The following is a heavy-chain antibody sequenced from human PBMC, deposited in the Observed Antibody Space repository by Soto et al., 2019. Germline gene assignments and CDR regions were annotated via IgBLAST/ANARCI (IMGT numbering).Heavy chain of an antibody. D-gene: IGHD6-13*01. V-gene: IGHV3-21*01. J-gene: IGHJ3*02. CDR1: GFTFSSYS. CDR3: ARDLSSSWFPGAFDI. Sequence: GSLRLSCAASGFTFSSYSMNWVRQAPGKGLEWVSSISSSSSYIYYADSVKGRFTISRDNAKNSLYLQMNSLRAEDTAVYYCARDLSSSWFPGAFDIWGQGTMVTVSS. CDR2: ISSSSSYI.